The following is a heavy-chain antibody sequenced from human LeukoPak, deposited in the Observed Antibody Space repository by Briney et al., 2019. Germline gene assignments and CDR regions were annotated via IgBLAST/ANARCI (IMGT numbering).Heavy chain of an antibody. Sequence: SETLSLTCTVSGGSISSYYWSWIRQPPGKGLEWIGYIYYTGSTYYNPSLKSRVTISVDTSKNQFSLKLNSVTAADTAVYYCARKSVAVRDAFDIWGQGTMVTVSS. J-gene: IGHJ3*02. V-gene: IGHV4-59*01. CDR3: ARKSVAVRDAFDI. CDR1: GGSISSYY. D-gene: IGHD6-19*01. CDR2: IYYTGST.